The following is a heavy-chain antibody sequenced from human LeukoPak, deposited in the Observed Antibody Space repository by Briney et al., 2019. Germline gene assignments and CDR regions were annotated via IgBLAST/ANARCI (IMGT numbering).Heavy chain of an antibody. CDR2: ISSGGGTI. J-gene: IGHJ4*02. CDR1: GFTFSSCS. V-gene: IGHV3-48*02. CDR3: GRVRSGYHVDY. D-gene: IGHD3-3*01. Sequence: GGSLRLSCAASGFTFSSCSMHWVRQAPGRGLGWVSYISSGGGTIYYADSVKGRFTISRDNAKNSLYLQMNGLRDEDTAVYYCGRVRSGYHVDYWGQGTLVTVSS.